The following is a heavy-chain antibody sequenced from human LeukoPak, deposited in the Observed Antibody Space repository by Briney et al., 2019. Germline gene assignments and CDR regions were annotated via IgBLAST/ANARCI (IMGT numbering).Heavy chain of an antibody. CDR2: IYHSGST. Sequence: PSETLSLTCTVSGYSISSGYYWGWIRQPPGKGLEWIGSIYHSGSTYYNPSLKSRVTISVDTSKNQFSLKLSSVTAADTAVYYCASLIVVTPEYYFDYWGQGTLVTVSS. CDR1: GYSISSGYY. V-gene: IGHV4-38-2*02. J-gene: IGHJ4*02. CDR3: ASLIVVTPEYYFDY. D-gene: IGHD3-22*01.